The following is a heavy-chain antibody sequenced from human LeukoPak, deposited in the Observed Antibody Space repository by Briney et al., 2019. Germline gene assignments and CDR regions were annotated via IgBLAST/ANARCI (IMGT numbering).Heavy chain of an antibody. CDR1: GYTFTGYY. D-gene: IGHD3-10*01. CDR2: INPNSGGT. J-gene: IGHJ4*02. CDR3: ARVNSGSSSHY. V-gene: IGHV1-2*06. Sequence: ASVNVSCKASGYTFTGYYMHWVRQAPGQVLEWMVRINPNSGGTNYAQKFQGSVTMPRDTSISKAYMELRRLRSDDTAVYYCARVNSGSSSHYWGQGTLVTVSS.